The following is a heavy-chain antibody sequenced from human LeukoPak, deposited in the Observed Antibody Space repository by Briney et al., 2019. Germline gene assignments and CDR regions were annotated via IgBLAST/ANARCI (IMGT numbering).Heavy chain of an antibody. CDR1: GFTFSSYG. J-gene: IGHJ6*02. Sequence: QPGGSLRLSCAASGFTFSSYGMHWVRQATGKGLEWVAVISYDGSNKYYADSVKGRFTISRDNSKNTLYLQMNSLRAEDTAVYYCATARRGTYDFWSGYYPHLGMDVWGQGTTVTVSS. CDR3: ATARRGTYDFWSGYYPHLGMDV. CDR2: ISYDGSNK. V-gene: IGHV3-30*03. D-gene: IGHD3-3*01.